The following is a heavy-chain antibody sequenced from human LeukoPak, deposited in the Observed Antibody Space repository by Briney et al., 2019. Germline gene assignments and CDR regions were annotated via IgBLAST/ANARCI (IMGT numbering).Heavy chain of an antibody. CDR1: GFSFSNSW. CDR3: IRTLIVATSPYMDV. CDR2: INSDGTTT. V-gene: IGHV3-74*01. Sequence: TGGSLRLSCAASGFSFSNSWMHWVRQAPGKGLVWVSRINSDGTTTYYADSVKGRFTISRDNAKNTVYLQMHSLRAEDTAIYYCIRTLIVATSPYMDVWGKGTTVTVSS. J-gene: IGHJ6*03. D-gene: IGHD5-12*01.